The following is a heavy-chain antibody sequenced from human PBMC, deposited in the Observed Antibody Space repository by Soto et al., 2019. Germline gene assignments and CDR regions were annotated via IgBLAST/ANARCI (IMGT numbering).Heavy chain of an antibody. Sequence: PSETLSLTCTVSGGPIRSSSHYWGWIRQSPGTGLEWIGSIDESGDSYYNPSLKSRVTIPVDTSKNQFSLKLISVTGADSAIYYCAREGGYVDYWGQGTLVTVSS. V-gene: IGHV4-39*02. CDR3: AREGGYVDY. J-gene: IGHJ4*02. D-gene: IGHD1-1*01. CDR1: GGPIRSSSHY. CDR2: IDESGDS.